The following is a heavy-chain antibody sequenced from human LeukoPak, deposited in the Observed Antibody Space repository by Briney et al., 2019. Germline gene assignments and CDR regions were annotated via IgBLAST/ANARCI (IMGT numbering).Heavy chain of an antibody. V-gene: IGHV3-21*01. Sequence: GGSLRLSCAASGFTFSSYSMNWVRQAPGKGLEWVSSISSSSSYIYYADSVKGRFTISRDNAKNSLYLQMSSLRAEDTAVYYCARASLLGLQDDYWGQGTLVTVSS. CDR2: ISSSSSYI. D-gene: IGHD5-18*01. CDR1: GFTFSSYS. CDR3: ARASLLGLQDDY. J-gene: IGHJ4*02.